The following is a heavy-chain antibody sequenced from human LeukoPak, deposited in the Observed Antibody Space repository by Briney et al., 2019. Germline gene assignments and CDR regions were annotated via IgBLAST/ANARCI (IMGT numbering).Heavy chain of an antibody. V-gene: IGHV3-23*01. Sequence: QSGGSLRLSCVASGFTFSSHGMNWVRQAPGKGLEWVSGIIPSGHTTYYADSVWGRFTISRDNSRNTVYLQMNSLRAEDTAVYYCAKDDRWLQFCCWGQGALVTVSA. J-gene: IGHJ4*02. CDR2: IIPSGHTT. D-gene: IGHD5-24*01. CDR1: GFTFSSHG. CDR3: AKDDRWLQFCC.